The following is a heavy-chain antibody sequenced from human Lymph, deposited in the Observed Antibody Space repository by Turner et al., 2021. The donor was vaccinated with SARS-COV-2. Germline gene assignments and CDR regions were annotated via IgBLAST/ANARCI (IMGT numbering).Heavy chain of an antibody. D-gene: IGHD1-26*01. Sequence: QFQLVRFGAELKKPGSSVKVSCRASGGTFSTYVISWVRQAPGQGLEWMGVIIPILGKANYAQKFQGRVTITADKSTSTAYMELSSLRSEDTAVYHCARRHSGNYDAFDIWGQGTMVTVSS. V-gene: IGHV1-69*10. CDR3: ARRHSGNYDAFDI. J-gene: IGHJ3*02. CDR1: GGTFSTYV. CDR2: IIPILGKA.